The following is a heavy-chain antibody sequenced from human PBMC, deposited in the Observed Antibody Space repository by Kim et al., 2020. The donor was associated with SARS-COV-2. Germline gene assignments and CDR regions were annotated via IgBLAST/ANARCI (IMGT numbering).Heavy chain of an antibody. Sequence: GGSLRLSCAASGFTFSDYYMSWIRQAPGKGLEWVSYISSSGSTIYYADSVKGRFTISRDNAKNSLYLQMNSLRAEDTAVYYCARDNYGDYLYYYYGMDVWGQGTTVTVSS. CDR2: ISSSGSTI. V-gene: IGHV3-11*04. CDR1: GFTFSDYY. D-gene: IGHD4-17*01. J-gene: IGHJ6*02. CDR3: ARDNYGDYLYYYYGMDV.